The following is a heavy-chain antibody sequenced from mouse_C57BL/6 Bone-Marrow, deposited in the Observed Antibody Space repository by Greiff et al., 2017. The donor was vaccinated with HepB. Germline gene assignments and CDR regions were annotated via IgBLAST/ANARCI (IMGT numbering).Heavy chain of an antibody. CDR3: ARGGSITTVGY. D-gene: IGHD1-1*01. J-gene: IGHJ2*01. Sequence: EVQLQQSGPVLVKPGASVKMSCKASGYTFTDYYMNWVKQSHGKSLEWIGVINPYNGGTSYNQKFKGKATLTVDKSSSTAYMELNSLTSEDSAVYYCARGGSITTVGYWGQGTTLTVSS. CDR2: INPYNGGT. CDR1: GYTFTDYY. V-gene: IGHV1-19*01.